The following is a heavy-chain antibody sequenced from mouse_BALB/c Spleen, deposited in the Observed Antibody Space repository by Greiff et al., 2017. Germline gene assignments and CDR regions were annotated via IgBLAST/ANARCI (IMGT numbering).Heavy chain of an antibody. Sequence: EVQVVESGGGLVQPKGSLKLSCAASGFTFNTYAMNWVRQAPGKGLEWVARIRSKSNNYATYYADSVKDRFTISRDDSQSMLYLQMNNLKTEDTAMYYCVRHGYPHYYAMDYWGQGTSVTVSS. V-gene: IGHV10-1*02. CDR3: VRHGYPHYYAMDY. D-gene: IGHD2-2*01. CDR2: IRSKSNNYAT. J-gene: IGHJ4*01. CDR1: GFTFNTYA.